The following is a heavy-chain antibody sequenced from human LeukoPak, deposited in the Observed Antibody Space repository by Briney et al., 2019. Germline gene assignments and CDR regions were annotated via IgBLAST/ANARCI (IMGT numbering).Heavy chain of an antibody. CDR2: IYPGDSDT. CDR1: GYSFTNYW. CDR3: ARPTYYYDSSGYYPDAFDI. J-gene: IGHJ3*02. Sequence: PGESLKISCKSSGYSFTNYWIDWVRQMPGKGLEWMGIIYPGDSDTRYSPSFQGQVTISADKSISTAYLQWSSLKASDTAMYYCARPTYYYDSSGYYPDAFDIWGQGTMVTVSS. D-gene: IGHD3-22*01. V-gene: IGHV5-51*03.